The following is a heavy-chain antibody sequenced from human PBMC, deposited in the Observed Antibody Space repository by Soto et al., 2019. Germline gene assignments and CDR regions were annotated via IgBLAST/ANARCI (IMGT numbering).Heavy chain of an antibody. Sequence: GGSLRLSCAASGFTFSSYWMHWVRQAPGKGLVWVSRINSDGSSTSYADSVEGRFTISRDNAKNTLYLQMNSLRAEDTAVYYCARAPGYYYYGMDVWGQGTTVTVSS. CDR3: ARAPGYYYYGMDV. J-gene: IGHJ6*02. CDR1: GFTFSSYW. CDR2: INSDGSST. V-gene: IGHV3-74*01.